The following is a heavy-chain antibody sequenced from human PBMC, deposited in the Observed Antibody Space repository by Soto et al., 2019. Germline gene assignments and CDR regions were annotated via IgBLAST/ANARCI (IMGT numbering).Heavy chain of an antibody. Sequence: QVQLQESGPGLVKPSQTLSLTCTVSGGSISSGGYYWSWIRQHPGKGLEWIGYIYYSGSTYYNPSLKSRVTISVDTSKNQFSLKLSSVTAADTAVYYCARNISPKIAPGGNRSFDPWGQGTLVTVSS. CDR3: ARNISPKIAPGGNRSFDP. V-gene: IGHV4-31*03. CDR1: GGSISSGGYY. J-gene: IGHJ5*02. D-gene: IGHD3-16*02. CDR2: IYYSGST.